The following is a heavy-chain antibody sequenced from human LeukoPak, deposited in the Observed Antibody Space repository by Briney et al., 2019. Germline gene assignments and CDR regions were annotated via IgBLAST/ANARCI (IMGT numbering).Heavy chain of an antibody. Sequence: KPSETLSLTCTVSGYSISIGYYWGWIRQPPGKGLEWIGSVYHSGSTNYNPSLKSRVTISVDTSKNQFSLKLSSVTAADTAVYYCARLNYYDSSGYIGTFDYWGQGTLVTVSS. CDR1: GYSISIGYY. J-gene: IGHJ4*02. CDR2: VYHSGST. D-gene: IGHD3-22*01. V-gene: IGHV4-38-2*02. CDR3: ARLNYYDSSGYIGTFDY.